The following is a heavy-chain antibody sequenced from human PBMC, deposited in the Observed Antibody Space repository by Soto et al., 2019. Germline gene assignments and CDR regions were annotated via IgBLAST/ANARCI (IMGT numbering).Heavy chain of an antibody. CDR2: IGWNGNNI. J-gene: IGHJ3*02. V-gene: IGHV3-9*01. Sequence: EVQLVESGGGLVQPGTSLRLSCAASGFTFHAHAMHWVRQAPGEALEWVSGIGWNGNNIDYADSVKGRFTISRDNAKNSLYLQMNSLRVEDTALYYCAKTNAFEIWGHGTLVTVSS. CDR1: GFTFHAHA. CDR3: AKTNAFEI.